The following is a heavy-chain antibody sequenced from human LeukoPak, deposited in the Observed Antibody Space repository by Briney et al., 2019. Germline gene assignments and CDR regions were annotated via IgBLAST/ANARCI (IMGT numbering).Heavy chain of an antibody. CDR3: AKDPRHRIMITFEGPSLPDY. V-gene: IGHV3-30*18. D-gene: IGHD3-16*01. Sequence: GGSLRLSCAASGFTFSSYGMHWVRQAPGKGLEWVAVISYDGSNKYYADSVKGRFTISRDNSKNTLYLQMNSLRAEDTAVYYCAKDPRHRIMITFEGPSLPDYWGQGTLVTVSS. J-gene: IGHJ4*02. CDR1: GFTFSSYG. CDR2: ISYDGSNK.